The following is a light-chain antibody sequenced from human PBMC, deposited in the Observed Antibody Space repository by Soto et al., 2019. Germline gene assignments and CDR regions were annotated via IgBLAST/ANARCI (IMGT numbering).Light chain of an antibody. V-gene: IGLV2-11*01. CDR2: DVS. Sequence: QSALTQPRSVSGSPGQSVTISCTGSSNDVGGYNYVSWYQQHSGKAPKVMIFDVSKRPSGVPDRFSGSKSGNTASLTISGLQGDDEADYYCCSYAGRYTVIFGGGTKLTVL. CDR1: SNDVGGYNY. CDR3: CSYAGRYTVI. J-gene: IGLJ2*01.